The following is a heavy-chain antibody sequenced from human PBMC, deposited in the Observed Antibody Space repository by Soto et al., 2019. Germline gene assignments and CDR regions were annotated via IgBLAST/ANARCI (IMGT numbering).Heavy chain of an antibody. Sequence: ASVKVYCKASGYTFTSYGISWVRQAPGQGLEWMVWISAYNGNTNYAQKLQGRVTMTTDTSTSTAYMELRSLRSDETAVYYCARDHCRSTSCYTGEVDYCYYGMDVWGQGTTVTVSS. CDR2: ISAYNGNT. J-gene: IGHJ6*02. D-gene: IGHD2-2*02. CDR1: GYTFTSYG. V-gene: IGHV1-18*04. CDR3: ARDHCRSTSCYTGEVDYCYYGMDV.